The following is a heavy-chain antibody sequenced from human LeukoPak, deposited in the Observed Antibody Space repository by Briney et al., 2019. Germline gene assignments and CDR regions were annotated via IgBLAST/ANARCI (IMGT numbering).Heavy chain of an antibody. D-gene: IGHD3-22*01. J-gene: IGHJ1*01. CDR2: ISYDGSNK. V-gene: IGHV3-30*18. CDR1: GFSFNTYG. Sequence: GGSLRLSCGASGFSFNTYGMHWVRQGPGKGLEWVAVISYDGSNKWYADSVKGRFTISRENSKNTLYLQMNRLRPEDPAVYFCAKDLNTYRYDSRDLPHWGQGILVTVSS. CDR3: AKDLNTYRYDSRDLPH.